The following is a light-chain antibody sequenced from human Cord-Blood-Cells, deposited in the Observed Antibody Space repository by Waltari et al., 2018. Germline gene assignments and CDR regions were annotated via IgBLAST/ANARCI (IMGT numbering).Light chain of an antibody. CDR2: GAS. J-gene: IGKJ2*01. CDR3: QQYGSSPNT. CDR1: QSVSSSY. V-gene: IGKV3-20*01. Sequence: IVLTQSPGTLSLSPGERATLSCRASQSVSSSYLAWYQQKPGQAPRLIIYGASSRATGIPDRFSGSGSGTDFTLTISRLEPEDFAVYYCQQYGSSPNTFGQGTKLEIK.